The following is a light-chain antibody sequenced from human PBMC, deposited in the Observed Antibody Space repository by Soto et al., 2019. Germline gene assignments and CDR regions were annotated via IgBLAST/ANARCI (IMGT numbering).Light chain of an antibody. CDR2: KAS. CDR3: EQYNSYSWT. J-gene: IGKJ1*01. V-gene: IGKV1-5*03. Sequence: DIQMTQSPSTLSASVGDRVTITCRASQSINSWLAWYQQKPGKAPNLLIYKASSLQSGVPSRFSGSGSGTAFTLTISSLPPNEFESYDCEQYNSYSWTFGRGTKVEIK. CDR1: QSINSW.